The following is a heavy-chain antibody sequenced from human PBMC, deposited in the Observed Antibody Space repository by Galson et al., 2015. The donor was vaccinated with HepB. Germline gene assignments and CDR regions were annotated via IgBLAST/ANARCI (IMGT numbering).Heavy chain of an antibody. CDR2: INGDGSIR. J-gene: IGHJ6*02. D-gene: IGHD3-9*01. CDR3: AKEDYDLLTGYRYYNYGMDV. V-gene: IGHV3-74*01. CDR1: GSTFRDYW. Sequence: SLRLSCAVSGSTFRDYWINWVRQAPGKGLVWVSRINGDGSIRNYADAVKGRFTISRDNAKNTLYLQMSSLTAEDTAVYYCAKEDYDLLTGYRYYNYGMDVWGRGTTVTITS.